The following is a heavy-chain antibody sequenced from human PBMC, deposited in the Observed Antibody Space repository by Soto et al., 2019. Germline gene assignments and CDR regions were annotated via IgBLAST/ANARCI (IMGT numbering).Heavy chain of an antibody. CDR1: GGSMSKFY. Sequence: SETLSLTCSVSGGSMSKFYWSWIRKTAGKGLEWMGRVYATGTSDYNPSLRSRIAMSVDISKKTFSLRLRSVTAADTGVYYCVRDGSKTLRDCFDPWGQGILVTSPQ. D-gene: IGHD4-17*01. CDR3: VRDGSKTLRDCFDP. CDR2: VYATGTS. V-gene: IGHV4-4*07. J-gene: IGHJ5*02.